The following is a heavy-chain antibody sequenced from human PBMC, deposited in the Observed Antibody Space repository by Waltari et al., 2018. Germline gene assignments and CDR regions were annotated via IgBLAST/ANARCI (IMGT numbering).Heavy chain of an antibody. CDR3: SRCFRIGDAWLNDY. V-gene: IGHV3-49*04. J-gene: IGHJ4*02. Sequence: EVQLVESGGALVQPGQSLRLSCTTSGFIFGDYGVGWVRQAPGKGLEWIIFIRSKTFGGTTEYAPSVRGRFSMSRDDSKSIAYLQMSNLQIEDTAVYYCSRCFRIGDAWLNDYWGQGTLVTVTS. CDR1: GFIFGDYG. CDR2: IRSKTFGGTT. D-gene: IGHD3-9*01.